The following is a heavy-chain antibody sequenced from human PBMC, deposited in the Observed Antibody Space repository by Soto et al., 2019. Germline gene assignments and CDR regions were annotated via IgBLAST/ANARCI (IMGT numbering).Heavy chain of an antibody. CDR2: ISPDGSVT. J-gene: IGHJ6*02. CDR3: ARGINYAMDV. CDR1: GSTVSGHW. Sequence: EVQLVESGGGSVQPGGSLRLSCAASGSTVSGHWMHWVRQEPGRGLVWVSLISPDGSVTTYADSVKGRFIISRDNAKNTLTLQMNSLRAVDTAVYYCARGINYAMDVWGQGTMVTVSS. V-gene: IGHV3-74*01.